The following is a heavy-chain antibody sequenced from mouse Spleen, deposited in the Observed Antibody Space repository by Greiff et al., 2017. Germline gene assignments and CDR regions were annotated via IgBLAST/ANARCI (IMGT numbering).Heavy chain of an antibody. D-gene: IGHD6-2*01. Sequence: EVKLMESGPGLVKPSQSLSLTCSVTGYSITSGYYWNWIRQFPGNKLEWMGYISYDGSNNYNPSLKNRISITRDTSKNQFFLKLNSVTTEDTATYYCARDGGLHAMDYWGQGTSVTVSS. CDR2: ISYDGSN. CDR1: GYSITSGYY. CDR3: ARDGGLHAMDY. J-gene: IGHJ4*01. V-gene: IGHV3-6*01.